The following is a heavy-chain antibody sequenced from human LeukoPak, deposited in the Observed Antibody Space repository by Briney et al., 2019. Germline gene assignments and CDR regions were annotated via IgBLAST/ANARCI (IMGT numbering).Heavy chain of an antibody. CDR3: ASYYYGSGSYVWTYGMDV. CDR1: GGSISSYY. Sequence: PSETLSLTCTVSGGSISSYYWSWIRQPPGKGLEWIGYIYYSGSTNYNPSLKSRVTISVDTSKKQFTLKLSSVTAADTAVYYFASYYYGSGSYVWTYGMDVWGQGTTVTVSS. D-gene: IGHD3-10*01. J-gene: IGHJ6*02. V-gene: IGHV4-59*01. CDR2: IYYSGST.